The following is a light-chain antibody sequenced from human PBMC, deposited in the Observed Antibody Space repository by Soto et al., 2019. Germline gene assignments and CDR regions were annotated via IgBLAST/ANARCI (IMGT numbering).Light chain of an antibody. CDR2: KAS. J-gene: IGKJ5*01. CDR1: QSISTY. CDR3: QQYNTYSPIT. V-gene: IGKV1-5*03. Sequence: QMTQSPSSLSASVGDRVTITCRASQSISTYLNWYQQKSGKAPKLLIYKASSLQSGVPSRFSGSGSGTEFTLTISSLQPDDFATYYCQQYNTYSPITSGQGTRPAIK.